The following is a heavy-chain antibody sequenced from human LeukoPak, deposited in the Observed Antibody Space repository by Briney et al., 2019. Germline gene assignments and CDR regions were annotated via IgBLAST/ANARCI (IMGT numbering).Heavy chain of an antibody. CDR2: IYSGGST. D-gene: IGHD3-22*01. J-gene: IGHJ4*02. Sequence: GGSLRLSCAASGFTVSSNYMSWDRQAPGKGLEWVSVIYSGGSTYYADSVKGRFTISRDNSKNTLYLQMNSLRAEDTAVYYCARALPDYYYDSSGYYQYYFDYWGQGTLVTVSS. CDR3: ARALPDYYYDSSGYYQYYFDY. V-gene: IGHV3-53*01. CDR1: GFTVSSNY.